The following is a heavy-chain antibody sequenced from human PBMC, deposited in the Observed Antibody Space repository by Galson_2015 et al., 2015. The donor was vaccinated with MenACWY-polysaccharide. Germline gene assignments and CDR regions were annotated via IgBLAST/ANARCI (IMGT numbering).Heavy chain of an antibody. D-gene: IGHD2-2*01. V-gene: IGHV3-30*02. CDR1: GFTFSRYG. J-gene: IGHJ4*02. CDR2: IQNDGNNK. CDR3: AKELAAIGGGY. Sequence: SLRLSCAASGFTFSRYGMSWVRQAPGKGLEWVAFIQNDGNNKYYADSVKGRFTISRDNSKNTLYLQMNSLRAEDTAVYYCAKELAAIGGGYWGQGTLVNVS.